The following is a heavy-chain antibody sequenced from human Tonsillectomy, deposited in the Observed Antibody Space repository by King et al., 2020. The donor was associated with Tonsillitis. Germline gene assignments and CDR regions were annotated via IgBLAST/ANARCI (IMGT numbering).Heavy chain of an antibody. CDR2: ISYDGSNK. D-gene: IGHD2-15*01. CDR3: ANREYSFPSGDY. Sequence: VQLVESGGGVVQPGKSLRLSCAASGFTFSSYAMHWVRQAPGKGLDWVAVISYDGSNKYYADSVKGRFTISRDNSKNMLYLQMNSLRAEDTAVYYCANREYSFPSGDYWGQGTLVTVSS. CDR1: GFTFSSYA. J-gene: IGHJ4*02. V-gene: IGHV3-30*04.